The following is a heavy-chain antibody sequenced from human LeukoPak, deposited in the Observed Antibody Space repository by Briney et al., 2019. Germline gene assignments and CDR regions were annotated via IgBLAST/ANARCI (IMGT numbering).Heavy chain of an antibody. Sequence: GESLKISCKGSGYSFTSYWIGWVRQMPGKGLEWMGIIYPGDSDTRYSPFFEGQVTISADKSINTAYLQWSSLKASDTAMYYCARHSSTDDGYYYYEMDVWGQGTTVTVSS. CDR1: GYSFTSYW. CDR3: ARHSSTDDGYYYYEMDV. CDR2: IYPGDSDT. J-gene: IGHJ6*02. D-gene: IGHD2-15*01. V-gene: IGHV5-51*01.